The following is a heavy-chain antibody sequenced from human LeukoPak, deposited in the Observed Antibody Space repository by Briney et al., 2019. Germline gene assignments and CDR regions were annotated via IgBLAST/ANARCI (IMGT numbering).Heavy chain of an antibody. CDR3: ARAKEYGDYGAFDY. D-gene: IGHD4-17*01. Sequence: GASVKVSCKASGYTFITYGVNWVRQAPGQGLEWMGWMSIFHGNTNSSQKFQGRVTMTTDTSTSTAYMELRSLRYDDTAVYYCARAKEYGDYGAFDYWGQGTLVTVSS. CDR2: MSIFHGNT. J-gene: IGHJ4*02. V-gene: IGHV1-18*01. CDR1: GYTFITYG.